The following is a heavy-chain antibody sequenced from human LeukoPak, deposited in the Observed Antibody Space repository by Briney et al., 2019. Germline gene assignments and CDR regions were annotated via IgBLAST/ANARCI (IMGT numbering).Heavy chain of an antibody. CDR2: ISADNGNT. V-gene: IGHV1-18*01. Sequence: EASVKVSCKATGYTFTSYCISWVRQAPGQGLEWMGGISADNGNTNYAQKLQSRVTMTTNTSTSTSYMELRSLRSDDTAVYYCVRIFIAADGANWFDTWGQGTLVTVSS. CDR1: GYTFTSYC. J-gene: IGHJ5*02. D-gene: IGHD6-13*01. CDR3: VRIFIAADGANWFDT.